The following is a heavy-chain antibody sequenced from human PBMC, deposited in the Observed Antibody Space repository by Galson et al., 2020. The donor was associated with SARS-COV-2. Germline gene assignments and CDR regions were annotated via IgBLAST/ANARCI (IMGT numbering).Heavy chain of an antibody. Sequence: GGSLRLSCATSGFTFDDYAMHWVRQAPGKGLEWVSLITWDGGRTYYADSVKDRFIISRDNSKKSLSLQMNSLRPEDTALYYCAKSRDTVLARDYYYGIDVWGQGTAVTVSS. V-gene: IGHV3-43D*04. CDR1: GFTFDDYA. CDR2: ITWDGGRT. J-gene: IGHJ6*02. D-gene: IGHD5-18*01. CDR3: AKSRDTVLARDYYYGIDV.